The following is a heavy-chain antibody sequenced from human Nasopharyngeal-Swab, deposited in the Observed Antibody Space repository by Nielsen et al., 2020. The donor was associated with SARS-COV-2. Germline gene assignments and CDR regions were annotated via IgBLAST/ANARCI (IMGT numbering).Heavy chain of an antibody. CDR2: ISSSSRYI. CDR1: GFIFSDYT. J-gene: IGHJ4*02. V-gene: IGHV3-21*01. Sequence: GGSLRLSCAASGFIFSDYTINWVRQAPGRGLEWVSSISSSSRYIFHADSVRGRFTISRDNAKKSVFLQMDRLRVDDTAVYYCARSLGAEVLAVEHYLGQGTPVTVSS. CDR3: ARSLGAEVLAVEHY. D-gene: IGHD3-10*01.